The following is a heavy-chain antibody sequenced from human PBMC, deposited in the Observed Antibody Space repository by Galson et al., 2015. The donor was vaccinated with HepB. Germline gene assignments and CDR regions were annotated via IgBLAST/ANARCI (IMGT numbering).Heavy chain of an antibody. V-gene: IGHV3-33*01. Sequence: SLRLSCAASGFTFSSYGMHWVRQAPGKGLEWVAVIWYDGSNKYYADSVKGRFTISRDNSKNTLYLQMNSLRAEDTAVYYCARGLRIGYCSGGSCYSPYYFDYWGQGTLVTVSS. CDR2: IWYDGSNK. CDR3: ARGLRIGYCSGGSCYSPYYFDY. D-gene: IGHD2-15*01. J-gene: IGHJ4*02. CDR1: GFTFSSYG.